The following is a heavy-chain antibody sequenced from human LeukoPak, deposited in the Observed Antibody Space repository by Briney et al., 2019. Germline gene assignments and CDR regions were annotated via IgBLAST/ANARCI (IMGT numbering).Heavy chain of an antibody. CDR2: IKSRADGGAT. CDR1: GFTFSSYA. CDR3: LIFPGR. Sequence: GGSLRLSWAASGFTFSSYAMSWVRQAPGQGLEGVGRIKSRADGGATGYAAPVEGRFSISRDDSENTLYLQIDSLQIDDTALYYCLIFPGRWGQGTLVTVSS. J-gene: IGHJ4*02. V-gene: IGHV3-15*05. D-gene: IGHD3-3*01.